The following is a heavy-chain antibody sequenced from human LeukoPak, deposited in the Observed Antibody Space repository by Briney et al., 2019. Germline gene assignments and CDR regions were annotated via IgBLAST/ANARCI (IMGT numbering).Heavy chain of an antibody. J-gene: IGHJ6*02. CDR2: ISYDGSNK. D-gene: IGHD6-19*01. CDR1: GFTFSSYG. Sequence: GGSLRLSCAASGFTFSSYGMRWVRQAPGKGLEWVAVISYDGSNKYYADSVKGRFTISRDNSKNTLYLQMNSLRAEDTAVYYCAKDLEVAGTNYYYGMDVWGQGTTVTVSS. V-gene: IGHV3-30*18. CDR3: AKDLEVAGTNYYYGMDV.